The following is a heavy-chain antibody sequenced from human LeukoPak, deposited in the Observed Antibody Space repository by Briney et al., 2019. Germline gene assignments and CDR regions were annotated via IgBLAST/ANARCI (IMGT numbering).Heavy chain of an antibody. V-gene: IGHV1-2*02. J-gene: IGHJ4*02. Sequence: ASVKVSCKASGYTFPGHHIHWVRQAPGQGLEWMGWINPKNGGTNYAQKFQGRVTMTRDTSITTAYMELSRLRSDDTAVYYCASGYSSSSGFDYWGQGTLVTVSS. D-gene: IGHD6-6*01. CDR1: GYTFPGHH. CDR3: ASGYSSSSGFDY. CDR2: INPKNGGT.